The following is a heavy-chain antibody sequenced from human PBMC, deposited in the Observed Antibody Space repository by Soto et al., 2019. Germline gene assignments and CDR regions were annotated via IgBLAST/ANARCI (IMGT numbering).Heavy chain of an antibody. D-gene: IGHD4-17*01. CDR3: ARGGPSTVTHPWEPYYYYYYMDV. CDR2: ISAYNGNT. J-gene: IGHJ6*03. Sequence: ASVKVSCKASGYTFTSYGISWVRQAPGQGLEWMGWISAYNGNTNYAQKLQGRVTMTTDTSTSTAYMELRSLRSDDTAVYYCARGGPSTVTHPWEPYYYYYYMDVWGKGTTVTVSS. V-gene: IGHV1-18*01. CDR1: GYTFTSYG.